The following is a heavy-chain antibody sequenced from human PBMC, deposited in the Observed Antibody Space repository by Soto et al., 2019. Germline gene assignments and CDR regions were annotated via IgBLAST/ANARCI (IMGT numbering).Heavy chain of an antibody. CDR1: GITFSNYW. CDR2: INQDGSEK. V-gene: IGHV3-7*01. CDR3: AAQGY. J-gene: IGHJ4*02. Sequence: EVQVVESGGGLVQPGGSLRLCCAASGITFSNYWMTWVRQAPGKGLEWVANINQDGSEKYYVDSVKGRFTVSRDNAKNSLYLQMNSLRVEDTAVYYCAAQGYWGQGTLVTVSS.